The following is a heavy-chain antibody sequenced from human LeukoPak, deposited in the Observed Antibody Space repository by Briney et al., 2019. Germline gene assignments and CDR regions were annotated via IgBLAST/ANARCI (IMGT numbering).Heavy chain of an antibody. D-gene: IGHD6-25*01. Sequence: GGSLRLSCAASGFTFSSYGMHWVRQAPGKGLEGVAVIWYDGSNKYYADSVKGRFTISRDHSKTTLYLQMNSLRAEDTAVYYCARAAIEYSSGRCAFDIWGQGTMVTVSS. CDR3: ARAAIEYSSGRCAFDI. V-gene: IGHV3-33*01. CDR1: GFTFSSYG. J-gene: IGHJ3*02. CDR2: IWYDGSNK.